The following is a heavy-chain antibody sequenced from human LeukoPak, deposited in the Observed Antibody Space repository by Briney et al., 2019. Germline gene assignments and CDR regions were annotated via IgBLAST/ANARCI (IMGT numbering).Heavy chain of an antibody. V-gene: IGHV3-30*03. CDR3: ARDLTVSGSYP. CDR1: GFTFSSYG. Sequence: PGGSLRLSCAASGFTFSSYGMHWVRQAPGKGLEWVAVISYDGSNKYYADSVKGRFTISRDNSKNSLYLQMNSLRAEDTALYYCARDLTVSGSYPWGQGTLVTVSS. J-gene: IGHJ5*02. CDR2: ISYDGSNK. D-gene: IGHD1-26*01.